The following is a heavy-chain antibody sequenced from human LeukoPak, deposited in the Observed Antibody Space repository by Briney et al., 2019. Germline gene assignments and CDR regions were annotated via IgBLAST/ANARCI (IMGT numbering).Heavy chain of an antibody. CDR3: AISIEDSNWFDP. D-gene: IGHD2-15*01. CDR1: GGSISSGGYY. Sequence: SQTLSLTCTVSGGSISSGGYYWSWIRQHPGKGLEWIGYIYYSGSTSYNPSLKSRVTISVDTSKNQFSLKLSSVTAADTAVYYCAISIEDSNWFDPWGQGTLVTVSS. CDR2: IYYSGST. V-gene: IGHV4-31*03. J-gene: IGHJ5*02.